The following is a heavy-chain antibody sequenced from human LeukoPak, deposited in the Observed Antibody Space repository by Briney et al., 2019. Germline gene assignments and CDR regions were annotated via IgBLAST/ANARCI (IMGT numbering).Heavy chain of an antibody. Sequence: SETLSLTCSVSGGSIGTYYWTRIRQPPGKGLEWIGYIYYSGSTNYNPSLKSRVTISVDTSKNQFSLKLSSVTAADTAVYYCARDTDIVVVPAAMRDPYYFDYWGQGTLVTVSS. J-gene: IGHJ4*02. D-gene: IGHD2-2*01. CDR3: ARDTDIVVVPAAMRDPYYFDY. CDR2: IYYSGST. V-gene: IGHV4-59*01. CDR1: GGSIGTYY.